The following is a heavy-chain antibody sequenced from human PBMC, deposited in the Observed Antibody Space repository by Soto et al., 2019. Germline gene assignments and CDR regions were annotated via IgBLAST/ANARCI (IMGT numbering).Heavy chain of an antibody. J-gene: IGHJ4*02. CDR1: GGTFSNYE. Sequence: GSSVKVSCKASGGTFSNYEITWVRQAPGQGLEWMGGIIPIFGTESNAQKLQGRDTMTADKSTSTAYMELSSLRFEDTAVYYCATRDPAHYWGQGTLVTVAS. V-gene: IGHV1-69*06. CDR3: ATRDPAHY. CDR2: IIPIFGTE.